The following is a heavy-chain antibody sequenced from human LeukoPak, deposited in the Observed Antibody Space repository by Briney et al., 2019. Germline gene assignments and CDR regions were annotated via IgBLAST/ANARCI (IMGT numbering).Heavy chain of an antibody. V-gene: IGHV1-2*02. CDR1: GYTFTGYY. Sequence: ASVKVSCKASGYTFTGYYMHWVRQAPGQGLEWMGWINPNSGGTDYAQKFQGRVTMTRDTSISTAYMELSRLRSDDTAVYYCARVGFRGSSWYEVPTYYFDYWGQGTLVTVSS. J-gene: IGHJ4*02. D-gene: IGHD6-13*01. CDR2: INPNSGGT. CDR3: ARVGFRGSSWYEVPTYYFDY.